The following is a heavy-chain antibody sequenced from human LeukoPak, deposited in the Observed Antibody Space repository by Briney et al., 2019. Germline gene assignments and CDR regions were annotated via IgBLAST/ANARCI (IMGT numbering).Heavy chain of an antibody. Sequence: AASVKVSCKASGYTFTGYYMHWVRQAPGQGLEWMGWINPNSGCTNYAQKFQGRVTMTRDTSISTAYMELSRLRSDDTAVYYCARDTEALDPVSIAAAGTTSVHWGQGTLVTVSS. V-gene: IGHV1-2*02. J-gene: IGHJ4*02. D-gene: IGHD6-13*01. CDR2: INPNSGCT. CDR1: GYTFTGYY. CDR3: ARDTEALDPVSIAAAGTTSVH.